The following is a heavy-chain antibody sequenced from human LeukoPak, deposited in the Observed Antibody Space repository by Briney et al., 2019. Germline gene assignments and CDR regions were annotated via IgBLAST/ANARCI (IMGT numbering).Heavy chain of an antibody. J-gene: IGHJ4*02. CDR2: IYYSGST. Sequence: PSETLSLTCTVSGGSINSYYWSWIRQPPGKGLEWIGYIYYSGSTNYNPSLKSRVTISVDTSKNQFSLKLSSVTAADTAVYYCASSVPAAAFVFDYWGQGTLVTVSS. D-gene: IGHD2-2*01. CDR3: ASSVPAAAFVFDY. CDR1: GGSINSYY. V-gene: IGHV4-59*01.